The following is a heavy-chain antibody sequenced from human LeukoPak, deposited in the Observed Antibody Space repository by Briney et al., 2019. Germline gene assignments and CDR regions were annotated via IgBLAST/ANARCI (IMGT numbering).Heavy chain of an antibody. CDR2: IRYDGNNK. J-gene: IGHJ4*02. CDR3: ARTYNPDY. CDR1: GFTFSSTG. D-gene: IGHD1-14*01. V-gene: IGHV3-30*02. Sequence: GGSLRLSCTASGFTFSSTGMHWVRQAPGKGLEWVSYIRYDGNNKYYGDSVKGRLTVSRDNPKNTLYLQMNSLRVEDTAVYYCARTYNPDYWGQGTLVTVSS.